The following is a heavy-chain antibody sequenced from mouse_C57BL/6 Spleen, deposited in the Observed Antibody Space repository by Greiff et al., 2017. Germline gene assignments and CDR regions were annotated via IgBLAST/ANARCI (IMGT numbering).Heavy chain of an antibody. CDR1: GYTFTDYN. CDR3: ARFGTRTHYAMDY. V-gene: IGHV1-18*01. Sequence: VQLKQSGPELVKPGASVKIPCKASGYTFTDYNMDWVKQSHGKSLEWIGDINPNNGGTIYNQKFKGKATLTVDKSSSTAYMELRSLTSEDTAVYYCARFGTRTHYAMDYWGQGTSVTVSS. CDR2: INPNNGGT. J-gene: IGHJ4*01. D-gene: IGHD4-1*01.